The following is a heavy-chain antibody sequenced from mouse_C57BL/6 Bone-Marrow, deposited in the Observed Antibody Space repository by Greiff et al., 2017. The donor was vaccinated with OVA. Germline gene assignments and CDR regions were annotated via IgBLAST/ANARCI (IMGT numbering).Heavy chain of an antibody. CDR1: GYTFTSYG. CDR3: ARRVMITTIFDY. J-gene: IGHJ2*01. CDR2: IYPRSGNT. Sequence: QVQLQQSGAELARPGASVKLSCKASGYTFTSYGISWVKQRTGQGLEWIGEIYPRSGNTYYTEKFKGKATLTADKSSSTAYMELRSLTSEDSAVYFCARRVMITTIFDYWGQGTTLTVSS. V-gene: IGHV1-81*01. D-gene: IGHD2-4*01.